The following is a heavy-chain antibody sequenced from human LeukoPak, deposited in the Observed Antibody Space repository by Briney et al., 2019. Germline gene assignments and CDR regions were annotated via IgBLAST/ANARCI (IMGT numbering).Heavy chain of an antibody. D-gene: IGHD2-2*01. CDR1: GGSISSSSFF. CDR3: AKLTCSSTFCPLDY. J-gene: IGHJ4*02. CDR2: VSYSGTT. Sequence: SETLSLTCTVSGGSISSSSFFWAWIRQPPGKGLKWIGTVSYSGTTYYSPSLKSRVTISVDTSKNQFSLRLTSVTAADTALYYCAKLTCSSTFCPLDYWGQGTLVTVSS. V-gene: IGHV4-39*01.